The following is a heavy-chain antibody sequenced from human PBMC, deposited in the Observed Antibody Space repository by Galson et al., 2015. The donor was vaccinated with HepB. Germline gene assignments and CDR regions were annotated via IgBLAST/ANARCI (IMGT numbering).Heavy chain of an antibody. Sequence: QSGAEVKKPGESLKISCKGSGYSFTSYWIGWVRQMPGKGLEWMGIIYPGDSDTRYSPSIQGQVTISADKSISTAYLQWSSLKASDTAMYYCARRRGTYGDYDVVDWFDPWGQGTLVTVSS. V-gene: IGHV5-51*03. D-gene: IGHD4-17*01. CDR3: ARRRGTYGDYDVVDWFDP. J-gene: IGHJ5*02. CDR2: IYPGDSDT. CDR1: GYSFTSYW.